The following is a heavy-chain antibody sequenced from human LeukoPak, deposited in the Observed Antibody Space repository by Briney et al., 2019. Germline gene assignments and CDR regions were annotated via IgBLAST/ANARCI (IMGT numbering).Heavy chain of an antibody. CDR2: IYYSGST. D-gene: IGHD1/OR15-1a*01. V-gene: IGHV4-59*12. J-gene: IGHJ4*02. CDR1: GGSISSYY. Sequence: SETLSLTCTVSGGSISSYYWSWIRQPPGKGLEWIGYIYYSGSTSYSPSLKSRVTISVDTSKNQFSLKLSSVTAADTAVYYCARVSGLNNFDYWGQGTLVTVSS. CDR3: ARVSGLNNFDY.